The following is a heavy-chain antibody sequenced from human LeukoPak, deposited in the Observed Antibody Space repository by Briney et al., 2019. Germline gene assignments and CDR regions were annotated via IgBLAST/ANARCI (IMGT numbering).Heavy chain of an antibody. CDR1: GGSISNSY. D-gene: IGHD3-3*01. J-gene: IGHJ4*02. CDR2: IYYSGDT. CDR3: ARRRGDFWSDYYAFDY. Sequence: NPSETLSLTCTVSGGSISNSYVSWIRQPPGKGLEWIGYIYYSGDTNYNPSLTSRVTISREKSTNQFYLKLSSVTAADTAVYYCARRRGDFWSDYYAFDYWGQGTLVTISS. V-gene: IGHV4-59*08.